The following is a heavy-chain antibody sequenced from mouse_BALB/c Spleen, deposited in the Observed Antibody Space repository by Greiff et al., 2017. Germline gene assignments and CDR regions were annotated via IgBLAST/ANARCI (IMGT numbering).Heavy chain of an antibody. CDR3: AILPGFAY. D-gene: IGHD2-10*01. V-gene: IGHV3-2*02. Sequence: EVKLQESGPGLVKPSQSLSLTCTVTGSSITSDYAWNWIRQFPGNNLEWMGYISYSGSTSYNPSLKSRTSITRDTSKNQFFLQLNSVTTEDTATYYCAILPGFAYWGQGTLVTVSA. CDR2: ISYSGST. J-gene: IGHJ3*01. CDR1: GSSITSDYA.